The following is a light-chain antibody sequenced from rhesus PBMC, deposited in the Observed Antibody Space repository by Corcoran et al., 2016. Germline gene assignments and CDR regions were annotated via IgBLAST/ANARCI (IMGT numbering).Light chain of an antibody. CDR1: QSVGSD. V-gene: IGKV3-24*04. CDR2: GAS. CDR3: QPDSNLLT. J-gene: IGKJ4*01. Sequence: ETVVTQSPATLSLSPGERATLSCRASQSVGSDLAWYQQKPGQAPRLLIYGASSRATGIPGRVSGSGSGTDFTLTISSLGPEDVGVYYCQPDSNLLTFGGGTKVEIQ.